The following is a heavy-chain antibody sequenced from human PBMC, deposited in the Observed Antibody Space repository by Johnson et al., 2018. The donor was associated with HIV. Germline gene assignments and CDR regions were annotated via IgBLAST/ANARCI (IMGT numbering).Heavy chain of an antibody. D-gene: IGHD1-26*01. CDR2: ISGSGGST. CDR1: GFTVSSNY. CDR3: AKYIGGGGWALHRMDAFDI. V-gene: IGHV3-66*03. J-gene: IGHJ3*02. Sequence: VQLLESGGGLIQPGGSLRLSCAASGFTVSSNYMSWVRQAPGKGLEWVSAISGSGGSTYYADSVKGRFTLSTANAKNSLYLQRNGLRAEDTAVYYWAKYIGGGGWALHRMDAFDIWGQGTMGTVSS.